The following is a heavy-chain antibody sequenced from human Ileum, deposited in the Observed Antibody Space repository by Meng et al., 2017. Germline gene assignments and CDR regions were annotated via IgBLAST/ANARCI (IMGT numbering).Heavy chain of an antibody. CDR1: GITFTNYW. CDR3: ARGLSGSYGFFDY. CDR2: ISTDGTNT. J-gene: IGHJ4*02. D-gene: IGHD3-22*01. Sequence: EVVVVESCFGLVQPGGFLRLTCAASGITFTNYWMHCVRQAPCKWLVWVSRISTDGTNTYYADSVKGRFTISRDNAKNTLFLQMNSLGAEDTAVYYCARGLSGSYGFFDYWSQGTLVTVSS. V-gene: IGHV3-74*01.